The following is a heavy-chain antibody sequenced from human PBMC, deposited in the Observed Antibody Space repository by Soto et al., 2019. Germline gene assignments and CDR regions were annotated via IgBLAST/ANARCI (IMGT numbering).Heavy chain of an antibody. CDR2: ISGSGGST. J-gene: IGHJ6*03. CDR1: GFTFSSYA. V-gene: IGHV3-23*01. CDR3: AKDGENYYYYYYMDV. Sequence: GGSLRLSCAASGFTFSSYAMSWVRQAPGKGLEWVSAISGSGGSTYYADSVKGRFTISRDNSKNTLYLQMNSLRAEDTAVYYCAKDGENYYYYYYMDVWGKGTTVTVSS.